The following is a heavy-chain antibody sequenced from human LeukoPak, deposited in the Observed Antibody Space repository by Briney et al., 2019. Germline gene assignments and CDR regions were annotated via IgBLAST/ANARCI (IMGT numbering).Heavy chain of an antibody. J-gene: IGHJ4*02. Sequence: PSETLSLTCAVYGGSFSGYYWSWIRQPPGKGLEWIGEINHSGSTNYNPSLKSRVTISVDTSKNQFSLKLSSVTAADTAVYYCARGRRGYYYGSGSYYAHWGQGTLVTVSS. CDR3: ARGRRGYYYGSGSYYAH. CDR1: GGSFSGYY. D-gene: IGHD3-10*01. V-gene: IGHV4-34*01. CDR2: INHSGST.